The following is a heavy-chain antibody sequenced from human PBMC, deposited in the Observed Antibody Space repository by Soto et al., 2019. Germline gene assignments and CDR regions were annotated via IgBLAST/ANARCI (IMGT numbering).Heavy chain of an antibody. CDR1: GDSVSSGAYY. Sequence: QVKLQESGPGLVKPSETLSLTCTVSGDSVSSGAYYWSWVRQPPGKGLEWIGYIYYNAITNYNPSLECRVTILVDTSKREISLTLNSVTAAETGVYYCARANIAAAGTIFDPWGQGVLVTVSA. J-gene: IGHJ5*02. D-gene: IGHD6-13*01. V-gene: IGHV4-61*08. CDR2: IYYNAIT. CDR3: ARANIAAAGTIFDP.